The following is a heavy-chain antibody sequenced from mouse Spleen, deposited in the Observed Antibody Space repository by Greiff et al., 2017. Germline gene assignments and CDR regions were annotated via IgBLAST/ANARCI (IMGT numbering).Heavy chain of an antibody. CDR3: ARHGDFMDY. J-gene: IGHJ4*01. CDR2: ISSGGSYT. Sequence: EVMLVESGGDLVKPGGSLKLSCAASGFTFSSYGMSWVRQTPDKRLEWVATISSGGSYTYYPDSVKGRFTISRDNAKNTLYLQMSSLKSEDTAMYYCARHGDFMDYWGQGTSVTVSS. CDR1: GFTFSSYG. V-gene: IGHV5-6*01.